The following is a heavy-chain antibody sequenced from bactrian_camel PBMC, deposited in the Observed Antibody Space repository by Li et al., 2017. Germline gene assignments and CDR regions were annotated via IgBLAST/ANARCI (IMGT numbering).Heavy chain of an antibody. CDR3: AAHRGLCPGFYAPLSWRY. J-gene: IGHJ4*01. V-gene: IGHV3S40*01. Sequence: VQLVESGGGLVQPGGSLRLSCAASGFTLSSGDMSWVRQAPGKELEWVSGISSGGGRTYYADSVKGRFTISRDDAKNTLYLQMNSLKPEDTAMYYCAAHRGLCPGFYAPLSWRYWGQGTQVTVS. D-gene: IGHD1*01. CDR1: GFTLSSGD. CDR2: ISSGGGRT.